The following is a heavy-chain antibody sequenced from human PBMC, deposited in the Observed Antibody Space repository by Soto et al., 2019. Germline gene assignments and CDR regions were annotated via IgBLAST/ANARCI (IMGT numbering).Heavy chain of an antibody. J-gene: IGHJ5*02. V-gene: IGHV3-23*01. CDR2: ISGSGGST. D-gene: IGHD3-3*01. CDR1: GFTFSSYA. CDR3: AKDPVPDFWSGWGLRHMFDP. Sequence: GGSLRLSCAASGFTFSSYAMSWVRQAPGKGLEWVSAISGSGGSTYYADSVKGRFTISRDNSKNTLYLQMNSLRAEDTAVYYCAKDPVPDFWSGWGLRHMFDPWGQGTLVTVSS.